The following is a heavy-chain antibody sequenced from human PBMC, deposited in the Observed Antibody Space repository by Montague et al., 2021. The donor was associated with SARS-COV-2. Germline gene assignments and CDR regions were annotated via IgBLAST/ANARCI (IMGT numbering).Heavy chain of an antibody. V-gene: IGHV3-21*01. Sequence: SLRLSCAASGFTFSSYSMNWVRQAPGKGLEWVSSISSSSSYIYYADSVKGRFTISRDNAKNSLYLQMNSLRAEDTAVYYCARAGTYYDILTGYAESGYFDYGGQGTLVTVSS. J-gene: IGHJ4*02. CDR1: GFTFSSYS. CDR3: ARAGTYYDILTGYAESGYFDY. D-gene: IGHD3-9*01. CDR2: ISSSSSYI.